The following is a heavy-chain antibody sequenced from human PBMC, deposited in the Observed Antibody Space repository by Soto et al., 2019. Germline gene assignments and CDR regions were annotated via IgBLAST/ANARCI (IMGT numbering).Heavy chain of an antibody. D-gene: IGHD3-10*01. CDR2: IYWDDDK. CDR1: GFSLSTTGVG. J-gene: IGHJ5*02. Sequence: QITLKESGPTLVRPTQTLTLTCTFSGFSLSTTGVGVGWIRQPPGKALEWLALIYWDDDKRYSPSLKSRLTITKDTSKNELILTMTNMYPVDTARYYCAQRLPHYGLGRERGSGCDPWGQGTLVTVSS. V-gene: IGHV2-5*02. CDR3: AQRLPHYGLGRERGSGCDP.